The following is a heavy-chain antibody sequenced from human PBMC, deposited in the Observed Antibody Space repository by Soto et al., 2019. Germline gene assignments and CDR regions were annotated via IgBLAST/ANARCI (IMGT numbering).Heavy chain of an antibody. V-gene: IGHV1-18*01. Sequence: QVQLVQSVGEVKKPGASVKVSCKASGDTVTKYGISWVRQAPGQGLEWVGWISFYNGHTNYALKFQDRITFTTDTSTSTASMELRSLTSDDTAVYYCASATSIAVAGKETWGQGTLVTVSS. CDR1: GDTVTKYG. CDR2: ISFYNGHT. CDR3: ASATSIAVAGKET. D-gene: IGHD6-19*01. J-gene: IGHJ4*02.